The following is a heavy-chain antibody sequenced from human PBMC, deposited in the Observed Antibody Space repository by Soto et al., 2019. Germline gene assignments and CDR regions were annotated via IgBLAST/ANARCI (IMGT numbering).Heavy chain of an antibody. Sequence: QVQLQESGPGLVEPSGTLSLTCAVSLVSISSGNWWSWVRQPPGRGLEYIGEISHSGTTNYNPSLESRRTISLDESKNQFSLKLTSVTAADTAVDYCATKNVPTPGNYWGQGTLVIVSS. CDR2: ISHSGTT. V-gene: IGHV4-4*02. D-gene: IGHD2-2*01. J-gene: IGHJ4*02. CDR3: ATKNVPTPGNY. CDR1: LVSISSGNW.